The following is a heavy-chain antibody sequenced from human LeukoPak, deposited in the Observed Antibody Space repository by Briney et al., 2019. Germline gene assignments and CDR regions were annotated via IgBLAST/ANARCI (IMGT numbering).Heavy chain of an antibody. D-gene: IGHD6-13*01. CDR1: GGSISSYY. V-gene: IGHV4-59*01. CDR3: ARGESKGSSWLTYYYYGMDV. CDR2: IYYSGST. Sequence: SETLSLTCTVSGGSISSYYWSWIRQPPGKGLEWIGYIYYSGSTNYNPSLKSRVTISVDTSKNQFSLELSSVTAADTAVYYCARGESKGSSWLTYYYYGMDVWGQGTTVTVSS. J-gene: IGHJ6*02.